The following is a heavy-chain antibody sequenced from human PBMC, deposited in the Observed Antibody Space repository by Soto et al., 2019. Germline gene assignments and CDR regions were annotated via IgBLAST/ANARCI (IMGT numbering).Heavy chain of an antibody. D-gene: IGHD6-6*01. CDR2: TFYRSKWYS. Sequence: PSQTLSLTCAISGDSVSSNSGAWSWIRQSPSRGLEWLGRTFYRSKWYSDYAVSLRGRITINSDTSKNQFSLQLNSVTPEDTAIYFCARDGGGYSTSFAMDVWGQGTPVTAP. V-gene: IGHV6-1*01. CDR1: GDSVSSNSGA. J-gene: IGHJ6*02. CDR3: ARDGGGYSTSFAMDV.